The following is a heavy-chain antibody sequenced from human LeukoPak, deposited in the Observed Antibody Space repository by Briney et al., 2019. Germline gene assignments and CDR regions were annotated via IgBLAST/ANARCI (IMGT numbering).Heavy chain of an antibody. Sequence: PGGSLRLSCAVSGFTVSSNYMTWVRQAPGKGLEWVSILYSGGSTYYAESVKGRFTISRDNSKNTLYLQMNSLRAEDTAVYYCSREYFDWSRNYYYGMDVWGQGTTVTVSS. V-gene: IGHV3-66*01. D-gene: IGHD3-9*01. J-gene: IGHJ6*02. CDR3: SREYFDWSRNYYYGMDV. CDR1: GFTVSSNY. CDR2: LYSGGST.